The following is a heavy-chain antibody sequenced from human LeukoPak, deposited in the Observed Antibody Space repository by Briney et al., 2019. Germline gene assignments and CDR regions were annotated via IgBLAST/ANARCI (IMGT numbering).Heavy chain of an antibody. CDR3: ARAPDNYDFYIYYYYMDV. V-gene: IGHV4-59*01. CDR1: GFTFSSYS. Sequence: GSLRLSCAASGFTFSSYSMNWVRQPPGKGLEWIGYIYYGGSTNYNPSLKSRVTISVDTSKNQFSLRLSSVTAADTAVYYCARAPDNYDFYIYYYYMDVWGKGTTVTVSS. D-gene: IGHD3-3*01. CDR2: IYYGGST. J-gene: IGHJ6*03.